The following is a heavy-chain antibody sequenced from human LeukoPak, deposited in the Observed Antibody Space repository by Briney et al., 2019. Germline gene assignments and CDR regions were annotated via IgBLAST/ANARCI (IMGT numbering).Heavy chain of an antibody. CDR1: GGSISSNY. CDR2: IYYSGST. D-gene: IGHD4-17*01. Sequence: NPSQTPSPTCTVSGGSISSNYWSWIRQPPGKGLEWIGYIYYSGSTNSNPSLKSRVTISVDTSKNQFSLNLRSVTAADTAVYYCARDRGYGDYLNYFDYWGQGTLVTVSS. CDR3: ARDRGYGDYLNYFDY. J-gene: IGHJ4*02. V-gene: IGHV4-59*01.